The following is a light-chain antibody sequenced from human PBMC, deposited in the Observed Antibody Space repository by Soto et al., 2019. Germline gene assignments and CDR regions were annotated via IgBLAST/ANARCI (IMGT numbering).Light chain of an antibody. Sequence: EIVLTQSASTLSVSPGESATLSCRASQSVSSNLAWYQQKPGQAPRLLIYGASTSATGLPARFSGCGYGTEFTLTISSLQSEDFAVYYCQHCNNWPITFGQGTRLEIK. CDR1: QSVSSN. J-gene: IGKJ5*01. CDR3: QHCNNWPIT. V-gene: IGKV3-15*01. CDR2: GAS.